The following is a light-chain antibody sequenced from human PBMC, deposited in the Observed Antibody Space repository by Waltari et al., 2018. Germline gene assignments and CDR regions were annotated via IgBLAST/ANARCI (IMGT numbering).Light chain of an antibody. V-gene: IGKV1-39*01. CDR3: QQSSITPKT. CDR2: AAS. Sequence: DIQMTQSPSSLSASVGDRVTITCRASQSISNYLNWYQQEPGRAPKILIYAASSLQSGVPSRFSGSGSGTDFTLTISSLQPEDFATYYCQQSSITPKTFGQGTRLEIK. CDR1: QSISNY. J-gene: IGKJ5*01.